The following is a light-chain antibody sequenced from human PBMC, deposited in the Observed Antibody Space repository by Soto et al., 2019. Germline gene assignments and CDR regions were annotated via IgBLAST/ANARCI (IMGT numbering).Light chain of an antibody. Sequence: EIVLTQSPGTLSLSPGERATLSCRASESVSTNYLAWYQQKPGQAPRLLIYGASSRATGIPDRFSGSGSVTDFTLTISRLEPEDFAVYFCHQYGSSPFTFGGGTQVEIK. V-gene: IGKV3-20*01. CDR2: GAS. J-gene: IGKJ4*01. CDR1: ESVSTNY. CDR3: HQYGSSPFT.